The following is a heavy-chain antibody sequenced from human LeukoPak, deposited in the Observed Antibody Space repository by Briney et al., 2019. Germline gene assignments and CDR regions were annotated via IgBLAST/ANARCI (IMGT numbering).Heavy chain of an antibody. D-gene: IGHD3-3*01. V-gene: IGHV4-39*01. J-gene: IGHJ4*02. CDR1: GGSISSSSYY. Sequence: SETLSLTCTVSGGSISSSSYYWGWIRQPPGKELEWIGSIYYSGSTYYNPSLKSRVTISVDTSKNQFSLKLSSVTAADTAVYYCARHYYDFWSGYLYYFDYWGQGTLVTVSS. CDR2: IYYSGST. CDR3: ARHYYDFWSGYLYYFDY.